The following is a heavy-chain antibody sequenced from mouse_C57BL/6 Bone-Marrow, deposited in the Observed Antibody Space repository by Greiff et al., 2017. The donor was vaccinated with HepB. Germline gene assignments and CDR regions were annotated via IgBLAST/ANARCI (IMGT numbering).Heavy chain of an antibody. CDR3: AREVNIYYYGSSYVWFAY. V-gene: IGHV1-55*01. D-gene: IGHD1-1*01. J-gene: IGHJ3*01. CDR2: IYPGSGST. CDR1: GYTFTSYW. Sequence: QVQLKESGAELVKPGASVKMSCKASGYTFTSYWITWVKQRPGQGLEWIGDIYPGSGSTNYNEKFKSKATLTVDTSSSTAYMQLSSLTSEDSAVYYWAREVNIYYYGSSYVWFAYWGQGTLVTVSA.